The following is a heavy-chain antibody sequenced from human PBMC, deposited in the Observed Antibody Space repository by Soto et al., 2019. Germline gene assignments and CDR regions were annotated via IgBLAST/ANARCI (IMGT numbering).Heavy chain of an antibody. J-gene: IGHJ6*02. CDR1: GYTFTGYY. Sequence: ASVKVSCKASGYTFTGYYMHWVRQAPGQGLEWMGWINPNSGGTNYAQKFQGRVTMTRDTSISTAYMELSRLRSDDTAVYYCASDSSGVLWFGMLLGYYGMDVWGQGTTVTVSS. CDR2: INPNSGGT. V-gene: IGHV1-2*02. CDR3: ASDSSGVLWFGMLLGYYGMDV. D-gene: IGHD3-10*01.